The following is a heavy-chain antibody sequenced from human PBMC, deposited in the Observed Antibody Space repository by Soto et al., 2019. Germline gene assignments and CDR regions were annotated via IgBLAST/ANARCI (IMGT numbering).Heavy chain of an antibody. CDR2: IYYSGST. D-gene: IGHD6-19*01. Sequence: PSETLSLTCTVSGGSVSSGSYYWSWIRQPPGKGLEWIGYIYYSGSTNYNPSLKSRVTISVDTSKNQFSLKLSSVTAADTAVYYCARNVGATVLYSSGWVDSDYYYYGMDVWGQGTTVTVSS. CDR3: ARNVGATVLYSSGWVDSDYYYYGMDV. V-gene: IGHV4-61*01. J-gene: IGHJ6*02. CDR1: GGSVSSGSYY.